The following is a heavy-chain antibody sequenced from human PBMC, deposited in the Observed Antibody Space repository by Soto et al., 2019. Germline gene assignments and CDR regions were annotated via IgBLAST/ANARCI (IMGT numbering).Heavy chain of an antibody. D-gene: IGHD3-10*01. CDR1: GGSISSSSYY. J-gene: IGHJ4*02. Sequence: PSVTLSLTCTVSGGSISSSSYYWGWIRQPPGKGLEWIGSIYYSGSTYYNPSLKSRVTISVDTSKNQFSLKLTSVTAADTAVYYRARRRFGELSDFDYWGQGALVTVSS. CDR3: ARRRFGELSDFDY. V-gene: IGHV4-39*01. CDR2: IYYSGST.